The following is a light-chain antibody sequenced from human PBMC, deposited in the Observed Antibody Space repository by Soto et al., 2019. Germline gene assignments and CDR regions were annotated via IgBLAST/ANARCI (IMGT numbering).Light chain of an antibody. CDR3: QSYDSSLSGWV. Sequence: QSVLTQPPSVSGAPGQRVTISCTGSSSNIGAGYDVHWYQQLPGTAPQLLIHGNSNRPSGVPDRFSGSKSGTSASLAITGLQAEDEADYYCQSYDSSLSGWVFGGGTKHNVL. J-gene: IGLJ3*02. V-gene: IGLV1-40*01. CDR1: SSNIGAGYD. CDR2: GNS.